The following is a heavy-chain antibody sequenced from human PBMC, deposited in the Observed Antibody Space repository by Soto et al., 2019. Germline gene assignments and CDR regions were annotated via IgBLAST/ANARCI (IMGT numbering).Heavy chain of an antibody. J-gene: IGHJ5*02. CDR2: ISAYNGNT. CDR3: ARDQRIVLMVYAPSWFDP. V-gene: IGHV1-18*04. Sequence: GASVKVSCKASGYTFTSYGISWVRQAPGQGLEWMGWISAYNGNTNYAQKLQGRVTMTTDTSTSTAYMELRSLRSDDTAVYYCARDQRIVLMVYAPSWFDPWGQGTLVTVSS. CDR1: GYTFTSYG. D-gene: IGHD2-8*01.